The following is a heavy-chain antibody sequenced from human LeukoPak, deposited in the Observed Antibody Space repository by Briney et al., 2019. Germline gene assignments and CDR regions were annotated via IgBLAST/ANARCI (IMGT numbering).Heavy chain of an antibody. J-gene: IGHJ3*02. CDR1: GGTFSSYA. Sequence: GASVKVSCKASGGTFSSYAISWVRQAPGQGLEWMGRIIPILGVANYAQKFQGRVTITADKSTSTAYMELSSLRSEDTAAYYCAVTAYYYDSSGYPDAFDIWGQGTMVTVSS. CDR3: AVTAYYYDSSGYPDAFDI. D-gene: IGHD3-22*01. CDR2: IIPILGVA. V-gene: IGHV1-69*04.